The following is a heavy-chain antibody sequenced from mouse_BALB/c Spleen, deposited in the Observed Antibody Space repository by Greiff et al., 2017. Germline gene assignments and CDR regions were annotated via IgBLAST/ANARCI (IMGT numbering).Heavy chain of an antibody. CDR2: IWAGGST. D-gene: IGHD1-1*01. Sequence: VKLVESGPGLVAPSQSLSITCTVSGFSLTSYGVHWVRQPPGKGLEWLGVIWAGGSTNYNSALMSRLSISKDNSKSQVFLKMNSLQTDDTAMYYCARDWGYGSSYWYFDVWGAGTTVTVSS. V-gene: IGHV2-9*02. CDR1: GFSLTSYG. CDR3: ARDWGYGSSYWYFDV. J-gene: IGHJ1*01.